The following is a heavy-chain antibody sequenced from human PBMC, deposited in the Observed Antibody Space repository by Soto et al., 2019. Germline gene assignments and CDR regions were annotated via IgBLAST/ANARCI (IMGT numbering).Heavy chain of an antibody. CDR3: ASSPRGYCSSTSCRELGNYYGMDV. V-gene: IGHV5-10-1*01. CDR1: GYSFTSYW. Sequence: GESLKISCKGSGYSFTSYWISWVRQMPGKGLEWMGRIDPSDSYTNYGPSFQGHVTISADKSISTAYLQWSSLKASDTAMYYCASSPRGYCSSTSCRELGNYYGMDVWGQENTVTVSS. J-gene: IGHJ6*02. D-gene: IGHD2-2*01. CDR2: IDPSDSYT.